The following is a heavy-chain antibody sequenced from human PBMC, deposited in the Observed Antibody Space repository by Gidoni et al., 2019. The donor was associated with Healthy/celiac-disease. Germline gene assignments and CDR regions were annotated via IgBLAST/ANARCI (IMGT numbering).Heavy chain of an antibody. J-gene: IGHJ2*01. CDR1: GGSISSYY. D-gene: IGHD3-3*01. Sequence: QVQLQESGPGLVKPSETLSLTCTVSGGSISSYYWSWIRQPPGKGLAWIGYIYYSGSTNYNPSLQSRVTISVDTSKNQFSLKLSSVTAADTALYYCARDDGHDRDFWSGYDHRYFDLWGRGTLVTVSS. CDR2: IYYSGST. CDR3: ARDDGHDRDFWSGYDHRYFDL. V-gene: IGHV4-59*01.